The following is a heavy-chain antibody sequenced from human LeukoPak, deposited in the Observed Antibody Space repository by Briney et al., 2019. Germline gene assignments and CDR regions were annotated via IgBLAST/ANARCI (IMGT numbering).Heavy chain of an antibody. V-gene: IGHV3-23*01. Sequence: GGSLRLSCAASGCTFSSYAMTWVRQAPGKGLEWVSAISGSGGSTYYADSVKGRFTISRDNSKNTLYLQMNSLRAEDTAVYYCAKDRSVVDIVVVPAAFNWFDPWGQGTLVTVSS. CDR3: AKDRSVVDIVVVPAAFNWFDP. D-gene: IGHD2-2*01. CDR1: GCTFSSYA. CDR2: ISGSGGST. J-gene: IGHJ5*02.